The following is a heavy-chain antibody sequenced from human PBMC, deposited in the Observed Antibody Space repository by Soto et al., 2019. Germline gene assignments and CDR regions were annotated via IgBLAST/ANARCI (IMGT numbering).Heavy chain of an antibody. D-gene: IGHD3-22*01. V-gene: IGHV1-69*12. CDR2: FIPIFGTT. CDR1: GGTFSSYV. CDR3: ARLAYDSSGYW. Sequence: QVQPVQSGAEVKKPGSSVKVSCKASGGTFSSYVISWVRQAPRQGLEWMGRFIPIFGTTIYAQKFQGRVTITADESTTTAFMELSSLRSEDTAVYYCARLAYDSSGYWWGQGTLVTVSS. J-gene: IGHJ4*02.